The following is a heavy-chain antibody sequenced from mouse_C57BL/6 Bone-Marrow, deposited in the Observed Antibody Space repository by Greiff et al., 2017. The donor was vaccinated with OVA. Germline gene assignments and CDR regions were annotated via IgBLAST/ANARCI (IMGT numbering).Heavy chain of an antibody. J-gene: IGHJ2*01. CDR1: GYTFTDYY. CDR2: INPYNGGT. Sequence: EVQVVESGPVLVKPGASVKMSCKASGYTFTDYYMNWVKQSHGKSLEWIGVINPYNGGTSYNQKFKGKATLTVDKSSSTAYMELNSQTSEDSAVYYCARWVFDYWGQGTTLTVSS. V-gene: IGHV1-19*01. CDR3: ARWVFDY.